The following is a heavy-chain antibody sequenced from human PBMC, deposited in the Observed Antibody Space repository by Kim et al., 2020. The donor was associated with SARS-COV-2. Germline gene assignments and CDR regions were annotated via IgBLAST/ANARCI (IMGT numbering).Heavy chain of an antibody. CDR1: GYTFTSYY. CDR3: AREPAGATDGFDY. D-gene: IGHD1-1*01. Sequence: ASVKVSCKASGYTFTSYYMHWVRQAPGQGLEWMGMINLSADRTNYAQNFQGRVTMTRDTSTSTVYMELSSLRSEDTAMYYCAREPAGATDGFDYWGQGTLVTVSS. J-gene: IGHJ4*02. CDR2: INLSADRT. V-gene: IGHV1-46*01.